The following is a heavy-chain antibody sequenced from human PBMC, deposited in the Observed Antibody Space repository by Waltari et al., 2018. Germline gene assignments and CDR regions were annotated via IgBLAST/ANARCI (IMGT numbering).Heavy chain of an antibody. CDR3: AKDPGNWYSDS. CDR1: GFTFRNYA. D-gene: IGHD2-21*02. V-gene: IGHV3-23*01. Sequence: VQLLESGGDLGQPGGSLRLPCAASGFTFRNYAMNWVRQAPGKGLEWVSTISGPGGAAYYADSVKGRFTISRDNSKNTLYLQMNSLRAEDTAVYYCAKDPGNWYSDSWGQGTLVTVSS. CDR2: ISGPGGAA. J-gene: IGHJ4*02.